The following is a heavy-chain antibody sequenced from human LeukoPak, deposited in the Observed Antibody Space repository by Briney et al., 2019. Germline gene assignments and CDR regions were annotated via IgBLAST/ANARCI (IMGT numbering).Heavy chain of an antibody. J-gene: IGHJ4*02. CDR3: ARTYGSGGSGHFDY. CDR1: GGSIRSYY. D-gene: IGHD2-15*01. V-gene: IGHV4-59*08. Sequence: SETLSLTCTVSGGSIRSYYWSWIRQPPGKGLESVGYIFYSGTTDSNTSIQRRVTILLDTSKNQFSLKLSSVTAADTAVYYCARTYGSGGSGHFDYWGQGTLVTVSS. CDR2: IFYSGTT.